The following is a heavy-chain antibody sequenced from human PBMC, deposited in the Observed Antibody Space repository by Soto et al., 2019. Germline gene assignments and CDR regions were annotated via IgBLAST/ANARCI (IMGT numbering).Heavy chain of an antibody. CDR2: IVVGSGNT. V-gene: IGHV1-58*02. CDR1: GFTFTSSA. D-gene: IGHD3-10*01. Sequence: QMQLVQSGPEVKKPGTSVKVSCKASGFTFTSSAMQWVRQARGQRLEWIGWIVVGSGNTKYAQKFQERVTITRDMSTSTAYMELSSQRSEDTAVYYCAADLYYYGSGINTPDYWGQGTLVTVSS. CDR3: AADLYYYGSGINTPDY. J-gene: IGHJ4*02.